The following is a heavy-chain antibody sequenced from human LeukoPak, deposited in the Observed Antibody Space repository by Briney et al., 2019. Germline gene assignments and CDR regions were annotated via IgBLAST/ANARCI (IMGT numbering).Heavy chain of an antibody. CDR3: ARDPGDRWFFDL. Sequence: GGSLRLSCAASGFTFNNYAMDWVRQAPGKGLDWVSLISRSGATTYYADSVKGRFTISRDNSRNTLYLQMTSLRAEDTAVYYCARDPGDRWFFDLWGRGTLVTVSS. CDR2: ISRSGATT. CDR1: GFTFNNYA. D-gene: IGHD7-27*01. V-gene: IGHV3-23*01. J-gene: IGHJ2*01.